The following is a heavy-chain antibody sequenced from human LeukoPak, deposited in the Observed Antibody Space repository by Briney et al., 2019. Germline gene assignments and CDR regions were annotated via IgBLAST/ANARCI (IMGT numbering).Heavy chain of an antibody. CDR3: ARGRGGATTGLDH. CDR2: INSNSGAR. D-gene: IGHD1-26*01. J-gene: IGHJ4*02. Sequence: GASVKVSCKASGYTFNGYYMHWVRQAPGQGLESMGWINSNSGARNYAQKFQGRVTMSRDTSINTAYMELSRLTSDDTAVYYCARGRGGATTGLDHWGQGALATVSS. CDR1: GYTFNGYY. V-gene: IGHV1-2*02.